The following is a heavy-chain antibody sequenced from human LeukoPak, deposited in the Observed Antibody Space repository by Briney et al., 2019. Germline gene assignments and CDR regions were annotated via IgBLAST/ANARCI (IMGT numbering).Heavy chain of an antibody. J-gene: IGHJ4*02. V-gene: IGHV1-24*01. CDR3: ATAWGSSYFDY. CDR2: VDPEIGEI. CDR1: GYTLSELS. D-gene: IGHD3-16*01. Sequence: GASVKVSCKISGYTLSELSMHWVRQAPGQGLEWMGGVDPEIGEIIYAQKFQGRVTMTEDTSTDTAYMELSSLRSDDTAVYYCATAWGSSYFDYWGQGTLVTVSS.